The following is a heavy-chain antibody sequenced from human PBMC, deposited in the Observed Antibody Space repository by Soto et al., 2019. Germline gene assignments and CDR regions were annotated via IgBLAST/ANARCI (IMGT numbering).Heavy chain of an antibody. D-gene: IGHD3-22*01. CDR1: GFTFSSYS. CDR2: FSGSGGST. Sequence: WGALRLSRSAPGFTFSSYSISLVPQAPGKGLEWVSAFSGSGGSTYYADSVKGRFTISRDNSTNTLYLQMNSLRAEDTAVYYCAKNPGYYYDSTGYHFDYWGQGTLVTVSS. V-gene: IGHV3-23*01. J-gene: IGHJ4*02. CDR3: AKNPGYYYDSTGYHFDY.